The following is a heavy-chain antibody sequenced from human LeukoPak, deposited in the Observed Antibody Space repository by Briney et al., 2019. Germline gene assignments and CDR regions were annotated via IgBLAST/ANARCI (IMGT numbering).Heavy chain of an antibody. CDR2: IYYTGST. CDR1: GGSISKYY. D-gene: IGHD5-12*01. CDR3: ARSYDNSGYYYYGMDV. J-gene: IGHJ6*02. Sequence: SETLSLTCTVSGGSISKYYWSWIRHPPEKGLEWIGYIYYTGSTNYNPSLKSRVTISVDTSKNQFSLKLTSVTAADTAVYCCARSYDNSGYYYYGMDVWGQGTTVTVSS. V-gene: IGHV4-59*01.